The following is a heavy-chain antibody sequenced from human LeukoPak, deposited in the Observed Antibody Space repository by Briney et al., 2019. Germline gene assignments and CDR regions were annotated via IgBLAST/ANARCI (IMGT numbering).Heavy chain of an antibody. Sequence: GESLKISCKASRFRISNYWIGWVRQMPGEGLEWMGIIYAGDSGTRYSPSFEGQVTVSADKSINTAYMEWGSLKASDTAVYYCARRANKDGYNYDYYDYWGQGTLVSVSS. CDR1: RFRISNYW. CDR3: ARRANKDGYNYDYYDY. V-gene: IGHV5-51*01. D-gene: IGHD5-24*01. CDR2: IYAGDSGT. J-gene: IGHJ4*02.